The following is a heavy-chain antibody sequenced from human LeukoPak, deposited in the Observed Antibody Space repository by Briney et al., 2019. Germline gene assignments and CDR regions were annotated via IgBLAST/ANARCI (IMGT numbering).Heavy chain of an antibody. CDR2: IYYSGST. J-gene: IGHJ6*02. CDR1: GFTFSSYS. CDR3: ARDRGYYGMDV. Sequence: LRLSCAASGFTFSSYSMNWVRQHPGKGLEWIGYIYYSGSTYYNPSLKSRVTISVDTSKNQFSLKLSSVTAADTAVYYCARDRGYYGMDVWGQRTTVTVSS. V-gene: IGHV4-31*02. D-gene: IGHD5-24*01.